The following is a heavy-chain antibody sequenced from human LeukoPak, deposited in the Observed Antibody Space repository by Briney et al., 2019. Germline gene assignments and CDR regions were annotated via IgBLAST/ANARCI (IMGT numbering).Heavy chain of an antibody. Sequence: SETLSLTCAVSGYSISSGYYWGWIRQPPGKGLEWIGSIYHSGSTYYNPSLKSRVAISVDTSKNQFSLKLSSVTAADTPVYYCARPIRMXRXAFDXWGQGXMVT. D-gene: IGHD2-8*01. J-gene: IGHJ3*01. CDR1: GYSISSGYY. CDR2: IYHSGST. CDR3: ARPIRMXRXAFDX. V-gene: IGHV4-38-2*01.